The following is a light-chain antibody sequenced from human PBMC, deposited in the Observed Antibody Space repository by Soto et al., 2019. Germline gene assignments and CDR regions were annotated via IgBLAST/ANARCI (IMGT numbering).Light chain of an antibody. Sequence: DIQMTQSPSTLSASVGDRVTITCRASQSISSWLAWYQQKPGKAPKLLIYDASSLESGVPSRFSGSGSGTEFTLTISSLQHDDFATYYCQQYNSYSPWPFGQGTKVDIK. J-gene: IGKJ1*01. CDR3: QQYNSYSPWP. CDR2: DAS. CDR1: QSISSW. V-gene: IGKV1-5*01.